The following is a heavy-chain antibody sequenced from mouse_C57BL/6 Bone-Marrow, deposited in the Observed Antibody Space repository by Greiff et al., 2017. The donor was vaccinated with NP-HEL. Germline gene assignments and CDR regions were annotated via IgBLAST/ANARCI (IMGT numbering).Heavy chain of an antibody. Sequence: QVQLQQPGTELVKPGASVKLSCKASGYTFTSYWMPWVKQRPGQGLEWIGKINPSNGGTNYNEKFKGKATLTVDKSSSTAYMQLSSLTSEDSAVYYCAGGYDVLFDYWGQGTTLTVSS. V-gene: IGHV1-53*01. J-gene: IGHJ2*01. CDR2: INPSNGGT. CDR1: GYTFTSYW. CDR3: AGGYDVLFDY. D-gene: IGHD2-12*01.